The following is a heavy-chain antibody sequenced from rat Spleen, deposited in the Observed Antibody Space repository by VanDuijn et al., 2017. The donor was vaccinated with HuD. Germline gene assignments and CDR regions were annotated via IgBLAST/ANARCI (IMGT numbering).Heavy chain of an antibody. J-gene: IGHJ1*01. V-gene: IGHV3-3*01. CDR3: ARSFLLRRVYPYWYFDF. D-gene: IGHD1-11*01. CDR2: INSAGST. CDR1: GYSITSSYR. Sequence: EVQLQESGPGLVKPSQSLSLTCSVTGYSITSSYRWNWIRKFPGNKLEWMGYINSAGSTNYNPSLKSRISITRDTSKNQFFLQVNSVTTEDTATYYCARSFLLRRVYPYWYFDFWGPGTMVTVSS.